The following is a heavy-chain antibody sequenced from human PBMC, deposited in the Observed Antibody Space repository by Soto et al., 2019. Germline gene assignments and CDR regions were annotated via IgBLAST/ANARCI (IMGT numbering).Heavy chain of an antibody. Sequence: SRTLSLTCAISGDSVSGNSAAWNWIRQSPSRGLEWLGRTYYRSKWYNDYAVSVKSRITVTPDTSKNQFSLHLNSVTPEDTAVYYCARGGSNDWQVAFDIWGQGTMVTVSS. J-gene: IGHJ3*02. CDR3: ARGGSNDWQVAFDI. D-gene: IGHD3-9*01. V-gene: IGHV6-1*01. CDR2: TYYRSKWYN. CDR1: GDSVSGNSAA.